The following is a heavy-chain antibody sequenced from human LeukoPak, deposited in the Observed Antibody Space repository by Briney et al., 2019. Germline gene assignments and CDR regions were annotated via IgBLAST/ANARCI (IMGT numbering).Heavy chain of an antibody. CDR3: AKGGEDIVVVVAAADY. Sequence: PGRSLRLSCAASGFTFSSYGMHWVRQAPGKGLEWVSAISGSGGSTYYADSVKGRFTISRDNSKNTLYLQMNSLRAEDTAVYYCAKGGEDIVVVVAAADYWGQGTLVTVSS. D-gene: IGHD2-15*01. J-gene: IGHJ4*02. V-gene: IGHV3-23*01. CDR2: ISGSGGST. CDR1: GFTFSSYG.